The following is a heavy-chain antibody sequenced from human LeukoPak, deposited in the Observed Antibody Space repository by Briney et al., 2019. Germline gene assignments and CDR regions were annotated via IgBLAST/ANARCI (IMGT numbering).Heavy chain of an antibody. CDR3: ARASVSGTTTPINY. J-gene: IGHJ4*02. D-gene: IGHD6-19*01. V-gene: IGHV1-46*01. Sequence: ASVKVSCKASGYTFTTYCIHWVRQAPGQGLEWMGIINPSGGTTSYAQNFQGRVTMTRDTSTSTVYTELSSLRSEDTAVYYCARASVSGTTTPINYWGQGTLVTVSS. CDR2: INPSGGTT. CDR1: GYTFTTYC.